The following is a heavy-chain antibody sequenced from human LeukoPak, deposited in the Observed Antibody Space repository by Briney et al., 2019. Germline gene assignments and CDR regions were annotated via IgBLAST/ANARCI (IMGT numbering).Heavy chain of an antibody. CDR3: AKRIQSAMATGY. CDR1: GFIFSSYG. J-gene: IGHJ4*02. D-gene: IGHD5-18*01. CDR2: INGSGGST. Sequence: GGSLRLSCAASGFIFSSYGMHWVRQAPGKGLEWVSDINGSGGSTYYADSVKGRFTISRDNSKNTLYLQMNSLRAEDTAVYYCAKRIQSAMATGYWGQGTLVTVSS. V-gene: IGHV3-23*01.